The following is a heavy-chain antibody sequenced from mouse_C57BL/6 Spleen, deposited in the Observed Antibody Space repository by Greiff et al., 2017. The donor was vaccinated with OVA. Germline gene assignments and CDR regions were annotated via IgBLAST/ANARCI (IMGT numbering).Heavy chain of an antibody. CDR3: ARQDYGSSGRFAY. J-gene: IGHJ3*01. Sequence: ESGPGLVKPSQSLSLTCSVTGYSITSGYYWNWIRQFPGNKLEWMGYISYDGSNNYNPSLKNRISITRDTSKNQFFLKLNSVTTEDTATYYCARQDYGSSGRFAYWGQGTLVTVSA. CDR1: GYSITSGYY. V-gene: IGHV3-6*01. D-gene: IGHD1-1*01. CDR2: ISYDGSN.